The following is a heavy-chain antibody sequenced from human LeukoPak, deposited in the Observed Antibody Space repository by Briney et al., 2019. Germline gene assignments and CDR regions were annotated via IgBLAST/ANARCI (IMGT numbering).Heavy chain of an antibody. Sequence: ASVKVSCKASGYTFTSYYMHWVRQATGQGLEWMGWMNPNSGNTGYAQKFQGRVTMTRNTSISTAYMELSSLRSEDTAVYYCARSSLLQWMGYYYYYYMDVWGKGTTVTISS. J-gene: IGHJ6*03. D-gene: IGHD3-22*01. CDR2: MNPNSGNT. V-gene: IGHV1-8*02. CDR1: GYTFTSYY. CDR3: ARSSLLQWMGYYYYYYMDV.